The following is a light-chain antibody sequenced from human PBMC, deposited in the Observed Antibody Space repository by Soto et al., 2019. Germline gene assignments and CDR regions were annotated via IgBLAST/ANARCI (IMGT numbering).Light chain of an antibody. Sequence: DIVLTQTPLSSPVTLGQPASISCRPSQSLVHSDGNTYLTWLQQRPGQPPRLLVYKVFNRFSGDRDRVSGSGAARDYTLKISRVEADDVEVCYCAEAKHFPRAFGQGTKVAVK. CDR2: KVF. V-gene: IGKV2-24*01. CDR1: QSLVHSDGNTY. J-gene: IGKJ1*01. CDR3: AEAKHFPRA.